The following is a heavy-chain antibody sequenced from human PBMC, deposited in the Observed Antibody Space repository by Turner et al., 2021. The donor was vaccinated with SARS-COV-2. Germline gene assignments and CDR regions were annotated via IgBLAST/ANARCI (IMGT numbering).Heavy chain of an antibody. CDR1: GFTFSNSA. Sequence: EVQLLESGGGLVPHGGSLRLSCAASGFTFSNSAMSWVRQAPGKGLEWVSTISSSGGTTYYADSVKGRFTISRDNSKNTLYLQMNSLRAGDTALYFCANVGSYFFDYWGQGTLVTVSS. V-gene: IGHV3-23*01. J-gene: IGHJ4*02. D-gene: IGHD3-10*01. CDR2: ISSSGGTT. CDR3: ANVGSYFFDY.